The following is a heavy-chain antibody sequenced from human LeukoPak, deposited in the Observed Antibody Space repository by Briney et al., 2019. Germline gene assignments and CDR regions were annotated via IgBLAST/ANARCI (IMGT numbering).Heavy chain of an antibody. CDR1: GFTFSIYA. D-gene: IGHD6-19*01. CDR3: ARVSDISVAAYFDY. V-gene: IGHV3-23*01. Sequence: PGGSLRLSCAASGFTFSIYAMTWVRQSPGKGLEWVSAISGSGASAYYADSVKGRFTISRDSSKNTLYLQMNSLRAEDTALYYCARVSDISVAAYFDYWGQGTLVTVSS. CDR2: ISGSGASA. J-gene: IGHJ4*02.